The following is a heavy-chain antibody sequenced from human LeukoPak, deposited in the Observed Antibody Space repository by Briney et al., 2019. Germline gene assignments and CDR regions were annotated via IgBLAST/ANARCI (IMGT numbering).Heavy chain of an antibody. J-gene: IGHJ4*02. CDR3: AKDRSSSWSFDY. V-gene: IGHV3-30*18. CDR2: ISYDGSNK. CDR1: GFTFRIHG. D-gene: IGHD6-13*01. Sequence: GRSLRLSCAASGFTFRIHGMHWVRQAPGKGLEWVAVISYDGSNKNYADSVKGRFTISRDNSKNTLYLQMNSLRAEDTAVYYCAKDRSSSWSFDYWGQGTLVTVSS.